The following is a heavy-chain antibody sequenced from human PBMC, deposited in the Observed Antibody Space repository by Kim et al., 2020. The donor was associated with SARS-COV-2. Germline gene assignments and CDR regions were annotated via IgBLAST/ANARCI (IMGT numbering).Heavy chain of an antibody. V-gene: IGHV3-48*02. CDR3: ASLYSSRPEGYFYYGMDV. Sequence: GGSLRLSCAASGFTFRSYSMNWVRQAPGKGLEWVSYISNTSSTIFYADSAKGRFTISRDNAKNSLYLQMNSLRDEDTAVYYCASLYSSRPEGYFYYGMDVWGQGTTVTVSS. CDR1: GFTFRSYS. J-gene: IGHJ6*02. D-gene: IGHD6-13*01. CDR2: ISNTSSTI.